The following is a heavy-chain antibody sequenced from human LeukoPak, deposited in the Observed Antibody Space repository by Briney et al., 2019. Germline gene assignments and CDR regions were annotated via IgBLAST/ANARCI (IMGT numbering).Heavy chain of an antibody. D-gene: IGHD2-2*01. CDR2: IKQDGSEK. CDR3: AELGYCSSTSCYFSGYYCYYYMDV. CDR1: GFTFSSYW. V-gene: IGHV3-7*03. J-gene: IGHJ6*03. Sequence: PGGSLRLSCAASGFTFSSYWMSWVRQAPGKGLEWVANIKQDGSEKYYVDSVKGRFTISRDNAKNSLYLQMNSLRAEDTAVYYCAELGYCSSTSCYFSGYYCYYYMDVWGKGTTVTISS.